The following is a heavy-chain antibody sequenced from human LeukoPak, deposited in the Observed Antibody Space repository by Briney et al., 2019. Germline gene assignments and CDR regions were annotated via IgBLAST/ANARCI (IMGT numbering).Heavy chain of an antibody. V-gene: IGHV4-4*07. CDR2: IYTSGST. CDR1: GGSISGYY. Sequence: SETLSLTCTVSGGSISGYYWSWIRQPAGKGLEWIWRIYTSGSTHYTPSLKSRVTMSVDTSKNQFSLKLSSVTAADTAVYYCARLITGTTTAFDIWGQGTMVTVSS. J-gene: IGHJ3*02. CDR3: ARLITGTTTAFDI. D-gene: IGHD1-7*01.